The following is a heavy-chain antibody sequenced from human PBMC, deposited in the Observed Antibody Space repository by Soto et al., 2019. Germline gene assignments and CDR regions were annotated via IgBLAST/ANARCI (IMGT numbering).Heavy chain of an antibody. D-gene: IGHD2-2*01. J-gene: IGHJ6*02. Sequence: GGSLRLSCAASGFTFSSYAMSWVRQAPGKGLEWVSAISGSGGSTYYADSVKGRFTISRDNSKNTLYLQMNSLRAEDTAVYYCAKDQIAIVVVPAAMEDVWGQGTTVTAP. CDR1: GFTFSSYA. CDR3: AKDQIAIVVVPAAMEDV. CDR2: ISGSGGST. V-gene: IGHV3-23*01.